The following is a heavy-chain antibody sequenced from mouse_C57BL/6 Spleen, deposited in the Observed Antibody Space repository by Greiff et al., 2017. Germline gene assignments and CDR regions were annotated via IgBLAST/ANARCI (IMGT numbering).Heavy chain of an antibody. Sequence: DVMLVESGGGLVKPGGSLKLSCAASGFTFSDYGMHWVRQAPEKGLEWVAYISSGCSTIYYADTVKGRFTISRDNAKNTLFLQMTSLRSEDTAMYYCARQGKYAMDYWGQGTSVTVSS. CDR3: ARQGKYAMDY. V-gene: IGHV5-17*01. J-gene: IGHJ4*01. CDR2: ISSGCSTI. CDR1: GFTFSDYG.